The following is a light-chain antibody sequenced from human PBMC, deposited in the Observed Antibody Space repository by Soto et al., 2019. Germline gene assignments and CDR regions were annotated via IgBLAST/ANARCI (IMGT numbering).Light chain of an antibody. CDR1: QTINNF. V-gene: IGKV1-39*01. Sequence: IQMTRSTSSLSASVVDRDTITCRASQTINNFLNWYQQKPGKAPKLLIYAASSLQSGVPSRFSGSGSGTDFTLTISSLQPEDFATYFCQQCYSTPFTFGPGNKVDI. J-gene: IGKJ3*01. CDR2: AAS. CDR3: QQCYSTPFT.